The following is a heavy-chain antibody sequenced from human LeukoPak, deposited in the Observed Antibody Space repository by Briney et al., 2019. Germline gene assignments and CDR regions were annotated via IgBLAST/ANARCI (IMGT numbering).Heavy chain of an antibody. CDR1: GDSISNFY. J-gene: IGHJ6*02. D-gene: IGHD4-17*01. Sequence: SETLSLTCIVSGDSISNFYWSWIRQPAGKGLEWIGRIYSSGSANYNPSLKSRVTMSVDTSKNQFSLKLSSVTAADTAVYYCARDARGYGDYPGYYYGMDVWGQGTTVTVSS. V-gene: IGHV4-4*07. CDR3: ARDARGYGDYPGYYYGMDV. CDR2: IYSSGSA.